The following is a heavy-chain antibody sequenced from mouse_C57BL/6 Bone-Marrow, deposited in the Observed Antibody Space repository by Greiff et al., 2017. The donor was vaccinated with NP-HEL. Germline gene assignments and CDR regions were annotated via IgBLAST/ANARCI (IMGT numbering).Heavy chain of an antibody. CDR3: ASQFPYYYGSSRGY. CDR1: EYEFPSHD. Sequence: EVHLVESGGGLVQPGESLKLSCESNEYEFPSHDMSWVRKTPEKRLELVAAINSDGGSTYYPDTMERRFIISRDNTKKTLYLQMSSLRSEDTALYYCASQFPYYYGSSRGYWGQGTTLTVSS. J-gene: IGHJ2*01. V-gene: IGHV5-2*01. D-gene: IGHD1-1*01. CDR2: INSDGGST.